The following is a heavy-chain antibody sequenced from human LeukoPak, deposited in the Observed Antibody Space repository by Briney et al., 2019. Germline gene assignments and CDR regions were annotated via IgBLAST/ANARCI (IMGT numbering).Heavy chain of an antibody. D-gene: IGHD3-10*01. J-gene: IGHJ6*03. V-gene: IGHV4-34*01. CDR1: GTSLSGNY. Sequence: SETLSLTCAVSGTSLSGNYWTWIRQSPEKRLEWIGEVNQTGITTYNPSLQNRLTISLDRSKNQFSLRLTSVTAADKAVYYCARGLLTLVRGVSGEVNYYYYMDVWGNGTTVTVSS. CDR3: ARGLLTLVRGVSGEVNYYYYMDV. CDR2: VNQTGIT.